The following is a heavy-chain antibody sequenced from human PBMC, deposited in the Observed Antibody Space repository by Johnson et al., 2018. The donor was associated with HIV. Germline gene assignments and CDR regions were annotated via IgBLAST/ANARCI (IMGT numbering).Heavy chain of an antibody. Sequence: QVQLVESGGGVVQPGRSLRVSCAASGFTFSSYGMHWVRQAPGKGLEWVAVTSNDGSNNYYADSVTGRFTIYRDNFKNPLYLQMNGLRPEHTAVYYCAKEEPWRRALEIWGQGKMVNVSP. V-gene: IGHV3-30*18. D-gene: IGHD1-1*01. CDR3: AKEEPWRRALEI. CDR1: GFTFSSYG. CDR2: TSNDGSNN. J-gene: IGHJ3*02.